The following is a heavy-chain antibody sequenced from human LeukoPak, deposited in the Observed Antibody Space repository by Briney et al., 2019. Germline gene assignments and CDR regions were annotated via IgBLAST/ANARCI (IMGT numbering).Heavy chain of an antibody. CDR3: AISRYDFWSGYIAGWFDP. CDR1: GGTFSSYT. J-gene: IGHJ5*02. CDR2: MNPNSGNT. V-gene: IGHV1-8*03. Sequence: ASVKVSCKASGGTFSSYTISWLRQATGQGLEWMGWMNPNSGNTGYAQKFQGRVTITRNTSISTAYMELSSLRSEDTAVYYCAISRYDFWSGYIAGWFDPWGQGTLVTVSS. D-gene: IGHD3-3*01.